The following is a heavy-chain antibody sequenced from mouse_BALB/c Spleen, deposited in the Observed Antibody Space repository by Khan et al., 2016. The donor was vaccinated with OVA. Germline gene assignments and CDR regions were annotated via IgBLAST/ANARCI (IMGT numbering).Heavy chain of an antibody. CDR3: ARRGGKYYAMDY. CDR2: ISSGSSTI. V-gene: IGHV5-17*02. CDR1: GFTFSSFG. Sequence: EVELVESGGGLVQPGGSRKLSCAASGFTFSSFGMHWVRQAPEKGLEWVAYISSGSSTIYYADTVKGRFTISRDNPKNTLFLQMTSLRSEDTAMYDCARRGGKYYAMDYWGQGTSVTISS. J-gene: IGHJ4*01.